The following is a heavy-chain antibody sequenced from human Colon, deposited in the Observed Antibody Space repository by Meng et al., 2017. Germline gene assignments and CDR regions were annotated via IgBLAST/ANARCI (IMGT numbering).Heavy chain of an antibody. CDR1: DGSLSSIHW. CDR3: ASIYRYGDYGDYFDY. V-gene: IGHV4-4*02. D-gene: IGHD4-17*01. J-gene: IGHJ4*02. CDR2: IYHSGAT. Sequence: QESGPGLVKRSGTLSLTCAVSDGSLSSIHWWSRVRQPPGKGLEWMGEIYHSGATNYSPSLKRRVTISVDKSKNQFSLKLSSMTAADTAVYYCASIYRYGDYGDYFDYWGQGTLVTVSS.